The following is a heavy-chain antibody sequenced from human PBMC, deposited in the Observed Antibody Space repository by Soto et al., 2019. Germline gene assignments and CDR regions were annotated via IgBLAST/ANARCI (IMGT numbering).Heavy chain of an antibody. CDR3: GKDVGDYVPYYYGLDV. J-gene: IGHJ6*02. D-gene: IGHD1-26*01. CDR1: GFIFKTDA. CDR2: IAYDGNEK. Sequence: QVQLVESGGGVVQPGTSLRLSCAASGFIFKTDAMHWVRQAPGKGLEWLAVIAYDGNEKFYADSVKGRFTISRDNSKNALYLQINTLRNEDTAVYYCGKDVGDYVPYYYGLDVWGQGTTVTVPS. V-gene: IGHV3-30*18.